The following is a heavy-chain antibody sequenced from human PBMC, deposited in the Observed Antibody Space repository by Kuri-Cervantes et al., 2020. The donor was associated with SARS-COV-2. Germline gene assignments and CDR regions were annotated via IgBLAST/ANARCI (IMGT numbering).Heavy chain of an antibody. V-gene: IGHV3-30-3*01. CDR2: VSYDGSNK. CDR3: ARDRNTMIVVIINIDY. Sequence: GESLKISCAASGFSFSHSAMHWIRQAPGKGLEWVAIVSYDGSNKYYADSVKGRFTISRDNSKNTLYLQMDSLRTEDTAVYYCARDRNTMIVVIINIDYWGQGALVTDSS. D-gene: IGHD3-22*01. CDR1: GFSFSHSA. J-gene: IGHJ4*02.